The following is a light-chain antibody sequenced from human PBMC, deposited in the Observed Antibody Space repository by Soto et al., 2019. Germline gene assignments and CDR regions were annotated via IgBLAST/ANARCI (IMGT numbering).Light chain of an antibody. Sequence: EIVVTQSPATLSASPGERVTLTCRASQFVSTRLAWYQQRPGQVPRLLIYDTSTRATGIPARFSGSGSGTDFTLTISSLEPEDFAVCYCQQRSNWPGTFGQGTKVDIK. CDR1: QFVSTR. J-gene: IGKJ1*01. CDR2: DTS. CDR3: QQRSNWPGT. V-gene: IGKV3-11*01.